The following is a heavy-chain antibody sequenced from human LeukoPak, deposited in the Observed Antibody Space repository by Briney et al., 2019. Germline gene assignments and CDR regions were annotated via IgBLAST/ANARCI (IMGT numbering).Heavy chain of an antibody. Sequence: GASVKVSCKASGYTFTSYGISWVRQAPGQGLEGMGWISAYNGNTNYAQKLQGRGTMTTDTSTSTAYMELRSLRSDDTAVYYCARSKVADYYYGMDVWGQGTTVTVSS. CDR2: ISAYNGNT. J-gene: IGHJ6*02. CDR1: GYTFTSYG. V-gene: IGHV1-18*01. D-gene: IGHD6-19*01. CDR3: ARSKVADYYYGMDV.